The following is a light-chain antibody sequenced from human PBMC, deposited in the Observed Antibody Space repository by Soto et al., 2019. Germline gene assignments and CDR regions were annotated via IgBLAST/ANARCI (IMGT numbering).Light chain of an antibody. CDR3: CSYAGGFSWV. CDR1: SSDIGNYKS. Sequence: QSALTQPRAVSGSPGQSVTIACTGTSSDIGNYKSVSWYQQYLGEAPKLMIYDVNKRSSGVPDRFSDSKSVNTASLTISGFQPDDEADYYCCSYAGGFSWVFGGGTKVTVL. J-gene: IGLJ3*02. V-gene: IGLV2-11*01. CDR2: DVN.